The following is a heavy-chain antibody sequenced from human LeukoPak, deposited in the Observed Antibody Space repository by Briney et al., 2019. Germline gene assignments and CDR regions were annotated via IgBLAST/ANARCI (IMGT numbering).Heavy chain of an antibody. CDR1: GFTFSIYA. Sequence: GGSLRLSCAASGFTFSIYAMSWDRQAPGEGLEWVSAISGGGASTYYADSVKGRFPISRDNSNNTLYLQMNSLKAEDTAVYSCAKLTSGWRRNNAAFDIWGQGTMVTVS. V-gene: IGHV3-23*01. J-gene: IGHJ3*02. D-gene: IGHD6-19*01. CDR3: AKLTSGWRRNNAAFDI. CDR2: ISGGGAST.